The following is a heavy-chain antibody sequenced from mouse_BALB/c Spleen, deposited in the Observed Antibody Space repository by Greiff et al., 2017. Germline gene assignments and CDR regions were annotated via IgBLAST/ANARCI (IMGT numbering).Heavy chain of an antibody. CDR3: ARKGNFAMDY. CDR2: IYPGDGDT. Sequence: VQLQQSGAELARPGASVKLSCKASGYTFTSYWMQWVKQRPGQGLEWIGAIYPGDGDTRYTQKFTGKATLTADKSSSTAYMQLSSFASEDSAVYYCARKGNFAMDYWGQGTSVTVSS. CDR1: GYTFTSYW. J-gene: IGHJ4*01. V-gene: IGHV1-87*01.